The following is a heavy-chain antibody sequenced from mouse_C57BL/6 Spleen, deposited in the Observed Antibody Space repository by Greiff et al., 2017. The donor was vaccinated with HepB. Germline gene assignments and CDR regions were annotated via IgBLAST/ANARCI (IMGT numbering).Heavy chain of an antibody. CDR3: ARWGGNYGWFAY. CDR1: GYTFTSYW. D-gene: IGHD2-1*01. CDR2: IDPSDSYT. V-gene: IGHV1-69*01. J-gene: IGHJ3*01. Sequence: QVQLQQSGAELVMLGASVKLSCKASGYTFTSYWMHWVKQRPGQGLEWIGEIDPSDSYTNYNQKFKGKSTLTVYKSSSTAYMQHSSLTSEDSEVYYCARWGGNYGWFAYWGQGTLVTVSA.